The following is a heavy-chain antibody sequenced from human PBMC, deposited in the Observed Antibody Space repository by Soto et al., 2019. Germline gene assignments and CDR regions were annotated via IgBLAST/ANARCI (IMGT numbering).Heavy chain of an antibody. Sequence: SETLSLTCAVYGGSFSGYYWSWIRQPPGKGLEWIGEINHSGSTNYNPSLKSRVTISVDTSKNQFSLKLSSVTAADTAVYYCARTVAGTYYYYGMDVWGQGTTVTVSS. CDR2: INHSGST. D-gene: IGHD6-19*01. CDR3: ARTVAGTYYYYGMDV. CDR1: GGSFSGYY. V-gene: IGHV4-34*01. J-gene: IGHJ6*02.